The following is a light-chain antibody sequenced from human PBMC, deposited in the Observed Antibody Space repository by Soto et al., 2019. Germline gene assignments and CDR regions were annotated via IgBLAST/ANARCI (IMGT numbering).Light chain of an antibody. J-gene: IGLJ1*01. CDR1: SSNIGGNS. CDR3: GSWDSSLSAYV. CDR2: DDN. V-gene: IGLV1-51*01. Sequence: QSVLTQPPSVSAAPGQKVTISCSGSSSNIGGNSVSWYQQLPVTAPKLLIYDDNKRPSGIPDRFSGSKSGTSATLGITGFQTGDEADYYWGSWDSSLSAYVFGTGTKVTV.